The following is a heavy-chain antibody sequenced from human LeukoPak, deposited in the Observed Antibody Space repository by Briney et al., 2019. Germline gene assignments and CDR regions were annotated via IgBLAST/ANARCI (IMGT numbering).Heavy chain of an antibody. V-gene: IGHV3-23*01. J-gene: IGHJ4*02. CDR2: ISGSGGST. CDR3: AKDSADVEMATMSDY. CDR1: GFTFSSYA. Sequence: GGSLRLSCAASGFTFSSYAMSWVRQAPGKGLEWVAAISGSGGSTYYADSVKGRFTISRDNYKNTLYLQMNSLRAEDTAVYYCAKDSADVEMATMSDYWGQGTLVTVSS. D-gene: IGHD5-24*01.